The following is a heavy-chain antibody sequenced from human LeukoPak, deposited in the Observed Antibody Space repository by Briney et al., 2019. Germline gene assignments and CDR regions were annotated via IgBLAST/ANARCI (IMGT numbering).Heavy chain of an antibody. Sequence: SETLSLTCTVSGGSISSSSYYWGWIRQPPGTGLEWIGSIYYSGSTYYNPSLKSRVTISVDTSKNQFSLKLSSVTAADTAVYYCATDSGSYDEAFDYWGQGTLVTVSS. D-gene: IGHD1-26*01. CDR3: ATDSGSYDEAFDY. CDR2: IYYSGST. CDR1: GGSISSSSYY. J-gene: IGHJ4*02. V-gene: IGHV4-39*02.